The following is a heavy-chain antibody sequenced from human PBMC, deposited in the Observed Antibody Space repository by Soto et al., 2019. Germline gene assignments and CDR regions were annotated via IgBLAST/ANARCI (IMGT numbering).Heavy chain of an antibody. D-gene: IGHD4-17*01. CDR3: ARASSLSYGDYFSLYNWFDP. V-gene: IGHV4-31*03. CDR1: GGSISSGGYY. CDR2: IYYSGST. Sequence: SETLSLTCTVSGGSISSGGYYWSWIRQHPGKGLEWIGYIYYSGSTYYNPSLKSRVTISVDTSKNQFSLKLSSVTAADTAVYYCARASSLSYGDYFSLYNWFDPWGQGTLVTAPQ. J-gene: IGHJ5*02.